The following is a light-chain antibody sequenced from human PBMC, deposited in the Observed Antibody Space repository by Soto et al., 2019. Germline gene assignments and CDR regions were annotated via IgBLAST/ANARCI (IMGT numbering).Light chain of an antibody. CDR2: SAS. Sequence: QLTQSPSSLSASVGDRVTITCRASQGVGNFLAWYQQKPGEGPKLLIYSASTLQSGVPSRFSGSGSETDFTLTISSLQPEDFATYYCQQLNSYPLTFGGGTKVDIK. J-gene: IGKJ4*01. V-gene: IGKV1-9*01. CDR3: QQLNSYPLT. CDR1: QGVGNF.